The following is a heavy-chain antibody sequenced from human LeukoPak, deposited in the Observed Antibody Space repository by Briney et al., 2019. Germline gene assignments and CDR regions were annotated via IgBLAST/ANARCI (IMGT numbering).Heavy chain of an antibody. CDR3: ARACYDSSGFDAFDI. V-gene: IGHV4-34*01. CDR1: GGSFSGYY. J-gene: IGHJ3*02. CDR2: INRSGST. D-gene: IGHD3-22*01. Sequence: PSETLSLTCAVYGGSFSGYYWSWIRQPPGKGLEWIGEINRSGSTNYNPSLKSRVTISVDTSKNQFSLKLSSVTAADTAVYYWARACYDSSGFDAFDIWGQGTMVTVSS.